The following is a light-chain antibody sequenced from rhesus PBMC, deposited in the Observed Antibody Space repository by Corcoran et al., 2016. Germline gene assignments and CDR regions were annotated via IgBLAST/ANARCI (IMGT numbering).Light chain of an antibody. CDR2: AAS. Sequence: DIQMTQSPSSLSASVGDRVTVTCRASQGINTELSWYQQKPGKAPTLLIYAASSLQTGVSSRFSGSGSGTDFTLTSSSLQPEDVATYYCLQDYTTPWTFGQGTKVEIK. V-gene: IGKV1-94*01. CDR1: QGINTE. CDR3: LQDYTTPWT. J-gene: IGKJ1*01.